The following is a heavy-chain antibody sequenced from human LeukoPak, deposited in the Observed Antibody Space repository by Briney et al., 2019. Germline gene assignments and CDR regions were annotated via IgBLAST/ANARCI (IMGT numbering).Heavy chain of an antibody. Sequence: SETLSLTCTVSGGSISSSSYYWGWIRQPPGKGLEWIGSIYYSGSTYYNPSLKSRVTISVDTSKNQFSLKLSSVTAADTAVYYCARDGMYYYDSSGYLGSLDYWGQGTLVTVSS. CDR1: GGSISSSSYY. D-gene: IGHD3-22*01. CDR2: IYYSGST. J-gene: IGHJ4*02. CDR3: ARDGMYYYDSSGYLGSLDY. V-gene: IGHV4-39*07.